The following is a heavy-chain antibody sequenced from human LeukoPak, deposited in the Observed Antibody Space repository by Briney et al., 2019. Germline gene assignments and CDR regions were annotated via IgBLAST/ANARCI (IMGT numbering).Heavy chain of an antibody. CDR1: GGSFSGYY. CDR2: INHSGST. CDR3: ARGRRAAAGKWFDP. V-gene: IGHV4-34*01. D-gene: IGHD6-13*01. Sequence: SETLSLTCAVYGGSFSGYYWSWIRQPPGKGLEWIGEINHSGSTNYNPSLKSRVTISVDTSKNQFSLKLSSVTAADTAVYYCARGRRAAAGKWFDPWGQGTLVTVSS. J-gene: IGHJ5*02.